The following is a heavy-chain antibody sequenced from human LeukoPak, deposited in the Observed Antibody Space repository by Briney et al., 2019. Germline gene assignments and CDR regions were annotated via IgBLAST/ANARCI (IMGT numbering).Heavy chain of an antibody. D-gene: IGHD2-2*01. CDR3: ARRGYCSSTSCYEHWFDP. CDR2: IYYSGST. Sequence: SETLSLTCTVSGGSISSSSYYWGWSRQPPGKGLEWIGIIYYSGSTYYNPSLKSRLTISVDTSKNQFSLKLSSVTATDTAVYYCARRGYCSSTSCYEHWFDPWGQGTLVTVSS. J-gene: IGHJ5*02. V-gene: IGHV4-39*01. CDR1: GGSISSSSYY.